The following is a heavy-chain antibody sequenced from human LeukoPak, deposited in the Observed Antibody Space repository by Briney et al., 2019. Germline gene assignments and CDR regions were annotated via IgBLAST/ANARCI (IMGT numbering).Heavy chain of an antibody. Sequence: GGSLRLSCAVSGFTFSRHWMSWVRQAPGRGLEWVSLISGDGRITYYTDSVKGRFSISRDNSKNQVYLQLSSLRAEDTAAYYCAKEMEFCGGDCYFKGFDSWGQGTLVTVSS. CDR1: GFTFSRHW. J-gene: IGHJ4*02. D-gene: IGHD2-21*01. CDR2: ISGDGRIT. CDR3: AKEMEFCGGDCYFKGFDS. V-gene: IGHV3-23*01.